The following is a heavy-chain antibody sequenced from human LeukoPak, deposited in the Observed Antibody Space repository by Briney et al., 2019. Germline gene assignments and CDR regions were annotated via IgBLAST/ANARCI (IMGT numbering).Heavy chain of an antibody. D-gene: IGHD3-22*01. CDR2: IQYSGST. CDR3: ARHSFDYDGSGYFYSFDY. Sequence: ASETLSLTCTVSGGSISNSNYYWGWIRQPPGKGLEWLGSIQYSGSTHYNPSLKSRVTISVDTSRNQFSLNLNSVTAADTAVYYCARHSFDYDGSGYFYSFDYWGQGTLVTVSS. J-gene: IGHJ4*02. V-gene: IGHV4-39*01. CDR1: GGSISNSNYY.